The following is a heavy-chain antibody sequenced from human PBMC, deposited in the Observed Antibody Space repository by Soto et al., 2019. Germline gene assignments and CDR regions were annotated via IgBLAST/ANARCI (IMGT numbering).Heavy chain of an antibody. V-gene: IGHV4-34*01. Sequence: QLQSQQWGAGLLKPSETLSLTCAVSGGSFRGYFWSWIRQSPDKGLEWIGEINDSGSTYYNPSFKSRLTISVDTSNSQISLRLTAVTAADSAVYYCQGGDFWGQGTRVTVSS. CDR1: GGSFRGYF. CDR3: QGGDF. CDR2: INDSGST. D-gene: IGHD3-16*01. J-gene: IGHJ4*02.